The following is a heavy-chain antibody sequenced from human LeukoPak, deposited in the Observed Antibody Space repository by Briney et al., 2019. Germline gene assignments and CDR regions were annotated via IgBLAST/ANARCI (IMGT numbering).Heavy chain of an antibody. CDR3: ARGKRGGPQYSSSWYYFDY. D-gene: IGHD6-13*01. V-gene: IGHV3-23*01. Sequence: QSGGSLRLSCAASGFTFSSYAMSWVRQAPGKGLEWVSAISGSGGSTYYADSVKGRFTISRDNSKNTLYLQMNSLRAEDTAVYYCARGKRGGPQYSSSWYYFDYWGQGTLVTVSS. CDR2: ISGSGGST. CDR1: GFTFSSYA. J-gene: IGHJ4*02.